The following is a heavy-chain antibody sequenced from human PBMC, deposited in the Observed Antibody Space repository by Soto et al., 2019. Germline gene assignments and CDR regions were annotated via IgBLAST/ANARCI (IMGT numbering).Heavy chain of an antibody. D-gene: IGHD5-18*01. CDR2: ISSSSSTI. V-gene: IGHV3-48*02. J-gene: IGHJ4*02. CDR1: GFTFSSYS. Sequence: EVQLVESGGGLVQPGGSLRLSCAASGFTFSSYSMNWVRQAPGKGLEWVSYISSSSSTIYYADSVKGRFTISRDNAKNSLYLQMNSLRDEDTAVYYCSQTREYRRGYFDYWGQGTLVTVSS. CDR3: SQTREYRRGYFDY.